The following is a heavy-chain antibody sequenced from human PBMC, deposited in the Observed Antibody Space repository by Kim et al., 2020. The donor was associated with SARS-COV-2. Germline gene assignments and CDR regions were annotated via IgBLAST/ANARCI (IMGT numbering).Heavy chain of an antibody. J-gene: IGHJ5*02. CDR1: GFTFSNYA. Sequence: GGSLRLSCAASGFTFSNYAMSWVRQAPGRGLEWVSVISGGGTSTYYADSRQGRFTISRDNSKNTLYLQMNSLRAEDTALYYCARDWRDSSSWSRFDPWGQGTLVTVSS. CDR3: ARDWRDSSSWSRFDP. D-gene: IGHD6-13*01. V-gene: IGHV3-23*01. CDR2: ISGGGTST.